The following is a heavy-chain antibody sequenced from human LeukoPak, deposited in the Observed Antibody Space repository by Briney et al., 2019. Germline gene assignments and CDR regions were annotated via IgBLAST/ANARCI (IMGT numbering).Heavy chain of an antibody. CDR1: GFTFSHYS. Sequence: GGSPRLSCAACGFTFSHYSIDWVRQAPGKGLERVASITSSSSHIYYADSVKGRFTISRDNAKNEVYLQMNSLRGEDTAIYYCARVMMGATVTTFHYYCMDVWGVGTAVTVSS. CDR2: ITSSSSHI. D-gene: IGHD4-11*01. V-gene: IGHV3-21*01. CDR3: ARVMMGATVTTFHYYCMDV. J-gene: IGHJ6*03.